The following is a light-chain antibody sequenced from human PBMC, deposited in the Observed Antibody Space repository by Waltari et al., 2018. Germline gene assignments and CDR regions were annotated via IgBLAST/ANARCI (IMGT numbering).Light chain of an antibody. Sequence: QSALTQPPSVSGSPGQSVTISCTGTSSDVGSYNRVSWYQQPPGTAPKLMIYEVSTRPSGVPERFSGSKSGNTASLTISGLQAEDEAHYYCSSYTSSSTYVFGTGTKVTVL. CDR3: SSYTSSSTYV. J-gene: IGLJ1*01. CDR1: SSDVGSYNR. CDR2: EVS. V-gene: IGLV2-18*02.